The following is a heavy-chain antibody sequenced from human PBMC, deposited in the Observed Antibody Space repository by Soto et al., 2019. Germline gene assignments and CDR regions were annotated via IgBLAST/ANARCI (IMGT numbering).Heavy chain of an antibody. CDR3: ARDLTIFEGPYYYYYMDV. CDR2: ISYDGSNK. D-gene: IGHD3-3*01. Sequence: GGSLRLSCAASGFTFSSYAMHWVRQAPGKGLEWVAVISYDGSNKYYADSVKGRFTISRDNSKNTLYLQMNSLRAEDTAVYYCARDLTIFEGPYYYYYMDVWGKGTTVTVSS. J-gene: IGHJ6*03. V-gene: IGHV3-30*14. CDR1: GFTFSSYA.